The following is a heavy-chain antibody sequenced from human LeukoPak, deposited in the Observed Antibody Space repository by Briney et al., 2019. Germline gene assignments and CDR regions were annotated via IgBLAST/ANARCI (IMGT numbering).Heavy chain of an antibody. CDR2: ISYDGSNK. Sequence: GGSLRLSCAASGFTFSSYGMHWVRQAPGKGLEWVAVISYDGSNKYYADSVKGRFTISRDNSKNTLYLQMNSLRAEDTAVYYCARESVEGNWFDPWGQGTLVTVSS. CDR1: GFTFSSYG. D-gene: IGHD2-15*01. J-gene: IGHJ5*02. V-gene: IGHV3-30*03. CDR3: ARESVEGNWFDP.